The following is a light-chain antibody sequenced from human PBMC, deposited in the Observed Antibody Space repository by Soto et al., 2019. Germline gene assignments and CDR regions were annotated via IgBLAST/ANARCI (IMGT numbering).Light chain of an antibody. Sequence: EIVLTQSPATLSFSPGERVTLSYRASQSVGSYLAWYQQKPGQTPRLLIYDASNRATGIPARFSGSGSGTDFTLTISSLEADDFAVYYCQHRNYWPPGATFGGGTKVEIK. V-gene: IGKV3-11*01. J-gene: IGKJ4*01. CDR3: QHRNYWPPGAT. CDR2: DAS. CDR1: QSVGSY.